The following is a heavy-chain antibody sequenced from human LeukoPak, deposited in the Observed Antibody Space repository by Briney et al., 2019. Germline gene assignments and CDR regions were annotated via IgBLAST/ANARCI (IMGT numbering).Heavy chain of an antibody. CDR2: INSDGSST. Sequence: GGSLRLSCAASGFTFSSYWMHWVRQAPGKGLVWVSRINSDGSSTSYADSVKGRFTISRDNAKNTLYLQMNSLRAKDTAVYYCARDLAVAGRGFYYYYYGMDVWGQGTTVTVSS. V-gene: IGHV3-74*01. D-gene: IGHD6-19*01. CDR3: ARDLAVAGRGFYYYYYGMDV. J-gene: IGHJ6*02. CDR1: GFTFSSYW.